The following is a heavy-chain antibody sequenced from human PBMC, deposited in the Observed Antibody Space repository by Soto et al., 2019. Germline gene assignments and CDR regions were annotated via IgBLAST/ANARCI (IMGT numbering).Heavy chain of an antibody. Sequence: PSETLSLTCTVSGGSISSYYWSWIRQPPGKGLEWIGYIYYSGSTNYNPSLKSRVTIPVDTSKNQFSLKLSSVTAADTAVYYCARRAYSSSSSRYYFDYWGQGTLVTVSS. D-gene: IGHD6-6*01. CDR2: IYYSGST. CDR3: ARRAYSSSSSRYYFDY. V-gene: IGHV4-59*01. J-gene: IGHJ4*02. CDR1: GGSISSYY.